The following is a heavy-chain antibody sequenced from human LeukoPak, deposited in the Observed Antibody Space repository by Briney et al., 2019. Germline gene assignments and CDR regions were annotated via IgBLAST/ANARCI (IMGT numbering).Heavy chain of an antibody. J-gene: IGHJ4*02. CDR2: ISGSGGST. D-gene: IGHD1-26*01. Sequence: GGSLRLSRAASGFTFSSYAMSWVRQAPGKGLEWVSAISGSGGSTYYADSVKGRFTISRDNSKNTLYLQMNSLRAEDTAVYYCAKDLEVGVHFDYWGQGTLVTVSS. CDR1: GFTFSSYA. CDR3: AKDLEVGVHFDY. V-gene: IGHV3-23*01.